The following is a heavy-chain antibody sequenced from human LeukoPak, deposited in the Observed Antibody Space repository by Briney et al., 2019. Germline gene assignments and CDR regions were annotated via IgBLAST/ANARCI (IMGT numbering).Heavy chain of an antibody. J-gene: IGHJ4*02. CDR3: ARRPPPSPYGDYFDY. D-gene: IGHD4-17*01. V-gene: IGHV4-39*01. CDR2: IYYMENT. Sequence: SETLSLACTVAAGSISSSSYCWGWIRQPPGKGLEWFGCIYYMENTYYSPYLKSRVAICIYTSKNQFSLKLSSVTAADPAVYDCARRPPPSPYGDYFDYWGGGTLVTVSS. CDR1: AGSISSSSYC.